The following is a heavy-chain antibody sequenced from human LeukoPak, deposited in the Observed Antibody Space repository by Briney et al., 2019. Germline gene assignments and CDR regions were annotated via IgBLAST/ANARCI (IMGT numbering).Heavy chain of an antibody. J-gene: IGHJ5*02. D-gene: IGHD3-22*01. CDR2: IVPVFGTA. CDR3: ARALGYYYDSSGYRGNWFDP. Sequence: SVKVSCKASGGTFSSYAISWVRQAPGQGLEWMGGIVPVFGTANYAQKFQGRVTITTDESTSTAYMELSSLRSEDTAVYYCARALGYYYDSSGYRGNWFDPWGQGTLVTVAS. V-gene: IGHV1-69*05. CDR1: GGTFSSYA.